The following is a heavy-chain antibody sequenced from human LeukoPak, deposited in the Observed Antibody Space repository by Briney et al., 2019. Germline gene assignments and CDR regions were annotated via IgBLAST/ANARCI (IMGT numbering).Heavy chain of an antibody. CDR3: ARATYAGYCSSTSCYGFDP. CDR1: GFSISTYW. CDR2: INPDGSTT. J-gene: IGHJ5*02. D-gene: IGHD2-2*03. Sequence: GGSLRLSCAASGFSISTYWIHWVRQAPGKGLVWVSRINPDGSTTYYADSVKGRITISRDNAKNTLYLQMNSLRAEDTAVYYCARATYAGYCSSTSCYGFDPWGQGTLVTVSS. V-gene: IGHV3-74*01.